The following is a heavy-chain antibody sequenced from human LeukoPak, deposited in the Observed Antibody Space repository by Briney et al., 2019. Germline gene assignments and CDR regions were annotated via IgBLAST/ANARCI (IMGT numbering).Heavy chain of an antibody. J-gene: IGHJ4*02. V-gene: IGHV4-4*07. CDR2: FHITGST. CDR1: GDSISSYY. CDR3: ARSNVDWSYFDY. D-gene: IGHD3-9*01. Sequence: PSETLSLTCTVSGDSISSYYWSCIRQPAGKGLEWIGRFHITGSTTYNPSLKSRVSISIDTSRNQFSLKLTSVTAADTAVYYCARSNVDWSYFDYWGQGTLVTVSS.